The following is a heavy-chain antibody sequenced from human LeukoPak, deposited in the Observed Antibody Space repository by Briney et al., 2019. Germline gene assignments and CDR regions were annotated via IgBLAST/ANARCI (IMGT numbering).Heavy chain of an antibody. D-gene: IGHD5-12*01. Sequence: SETLSLTCAVYGGSFSGYYWSWIRQPSGKGLEWIGEIDHSGSTNYNPSLESRVTISVDTSKNQFSLKLSSVTAADTAVYYCARGRGEADIVATITSYSSGWYYWGQGTLVTVSS. CDR2: IDHSGST. CDR3: ARGRGEADIVATITSYSSGWYY. J-gene: IGHJ4*02. CDR1: GGSFSGYY. V-gene: IGHV4-34*01.